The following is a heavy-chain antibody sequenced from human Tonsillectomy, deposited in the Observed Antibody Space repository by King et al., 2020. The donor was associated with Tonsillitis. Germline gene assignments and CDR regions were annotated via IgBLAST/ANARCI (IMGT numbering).Heavy chain of an antibody. CDR2: INHSGST. CDR1: GGSFSGYY. CDR3: ARSPLEWLGGAFDI. V-gene: IGHV4-34*01. Sequence: VQLQQWGAGLLKPSETLSLTCAVYGGSFSGYYWSWIRQPPGKGLEWIGEINHSGSTNYNPSLKSRVTKSVDTSKNQFSLKLSSATAADTAVYYCARSPLEWLGGAFDIWGQGTMVAVSS. J-gene: IGHJ3*02. D-gene: IGHD6-19*01.